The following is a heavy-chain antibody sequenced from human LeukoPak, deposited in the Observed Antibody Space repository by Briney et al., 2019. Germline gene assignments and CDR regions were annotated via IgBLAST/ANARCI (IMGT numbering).Heavy chain of an antibody. CDR1: GGTFSSYA. D-gene: IGHD3-22*01. J-gene: IGHJ6*02. V-gene: IGHV1-69*04. Sequence: GASVKVSCKASGGTFSSYAISWVRQAPGQGLEWMGRIIPILGIANYAQKFQGRVTITADKSTSTAYMELSSLRSEDTAVYYCARPHYYDSSGYYQTXXXDVWGQGTTVTVSS. CDR2: IIPILGIA. CDR3: ARPHYYDSSGYYQTXXXDV.